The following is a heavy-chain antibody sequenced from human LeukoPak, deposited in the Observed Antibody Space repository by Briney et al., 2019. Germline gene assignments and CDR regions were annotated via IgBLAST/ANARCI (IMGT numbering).Heavy chain of an antibody. CDR2: IYYSGST. CDR1: GGSISSYY. V-gene: IGHV4-59*01. D-gene: IGHD3-3*01. CDR3: ARLEWIYYYMDV. Sequence: PSETLSLTCTVSGGSISSYYWSWIRQPPGKGLEWIGYIYYSGSTNYNPSLKSRVTISVDTSKNQFSLKLSSVTAADTAVYYCARLEWIYYYMDVWGKGTTVTVSS. J-gene: IGHJ6*03.